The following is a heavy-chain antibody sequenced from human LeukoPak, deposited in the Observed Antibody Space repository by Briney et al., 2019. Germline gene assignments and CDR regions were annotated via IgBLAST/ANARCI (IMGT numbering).Heavy chain of an antibody. J-gene: IGHJ3*02. CDR1: GGSIASDNYF. Sequence: SQTLSLTCTVSGGSIASDNYFWSWIHQHPEKGLEWIGYIFYSGTAYYNPSLKSRVTISVDTSKNQFSLKLNSVIAADTAVYYCAREVNEPASTDAFDIWGQGTMVTVSS. CDR3: AREVNEPASTDAFDI. D-gene: IGHD6-13*01. CDR2: IFYSGTA. V-gene: IGHV4-31*03.